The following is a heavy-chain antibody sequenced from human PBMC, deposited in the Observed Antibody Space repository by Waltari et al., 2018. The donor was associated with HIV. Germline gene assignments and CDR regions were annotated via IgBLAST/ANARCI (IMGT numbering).Heavy chain of an antibody. D-gene: IGHD3-22*01. CDR2: IYNSGST. CDR1: GGSISSGGSS. J-gene: IGHJ5*02. V-gene: IGHV4-31*03. CDR3: AGLMYYDSSGYDNWFDP. Sequence: QVQLQESGPGLVKPSQTLSLTCTVSGGSISSGGSSSTCIRRHPGQALEWIGYIYNSGSTYYNPSLKSRVTISVDTSKNQFSLKLSSVTAADTAVYYCAGLMYYDSSGYDNWFDPWGQGTLVTVSS.